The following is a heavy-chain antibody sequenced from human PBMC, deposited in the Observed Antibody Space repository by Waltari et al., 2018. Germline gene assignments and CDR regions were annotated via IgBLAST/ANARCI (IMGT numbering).Heavy chain of an antibody. J-gene: IGHJ4*02. D-gene: IGHD2-21*02. CDR2: ISHNGGVT. CDR3: ARDRDLTIFDY. CDR1: GFSLSDYV. Sequence: EVYLVESGGDLAQPGGSLRLPCEASGFSLSDYVMHWIRRRPGKGLEWVARISHNGGVTTYGDSVRGRFIVSRDNARNTFYLQMNSLGVDDTAVYYCARDRDLTIFDYWGQGIRVTVSS. V-gene: IGHV3-74*03.